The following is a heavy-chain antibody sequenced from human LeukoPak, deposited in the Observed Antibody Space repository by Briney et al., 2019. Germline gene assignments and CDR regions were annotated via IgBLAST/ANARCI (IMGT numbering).Heavy chain of an antibody. D-gene: IGHD3-22*01. Sequence: SETLSLTCTVSGGSISSYYWSWIRQPPGKGLEWIGYIYYSGSTNYNPSLKSRVTISVDTSKNQFSLKLISVTAADTAVYYCATTYYYDSSGYYLESDAFDIWGQGTMVTVSS. CDR3: ATTYYYDSSGYYLESDAFDI. J-gene: IGHJ3*02. CDR1: GGSISSYY. CDR2: IYYSGST. V-gene: IGHV4-59*08.